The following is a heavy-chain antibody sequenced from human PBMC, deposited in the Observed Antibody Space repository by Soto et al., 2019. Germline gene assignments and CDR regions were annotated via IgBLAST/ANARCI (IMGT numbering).Heavy chain of an antibody. V-gene: IGHV3-48*03. CDR2: IGTRGRTI. CDR1: GFTFSNYE. D-gene: IGHD4-4*01. Sequence: GGSLRLSCAASGFTFSNYEMNWVRQAPGKGLEWVSYIGTRGRTIYYADSVKGRFTISRDNAKNSLYLQMNSLRAEDTAVYYCARDPAIYSGKFDYGLDVWGQGTTVTVSS. J-gene: IGHJ6*02. CDR3: ARDPAIYSGKFDYGLDV.